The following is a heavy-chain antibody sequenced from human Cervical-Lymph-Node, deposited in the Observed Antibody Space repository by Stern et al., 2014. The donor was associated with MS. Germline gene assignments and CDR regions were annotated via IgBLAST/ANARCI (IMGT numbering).Heavy chain of an antibody. Sequence: VQLVESGGGLVKPGGSLRLSCAASGFTFSDYYMSWIRQAPGQGLEWVSYISRSGSTIYYAHSVKGRLTISKANTNNTLSLQMNSLRAEDTAVYYCARRDYYGSGDYWGQGTLVTVSS. J-gene: IGHJ4*02. CDR3: ARRDYYGSGDY. CDR1: GFTFSDYY. CDR2: ISRSGSTI. D-gene: IGHD3-10*01. V-gene: IGHV3-11*01.